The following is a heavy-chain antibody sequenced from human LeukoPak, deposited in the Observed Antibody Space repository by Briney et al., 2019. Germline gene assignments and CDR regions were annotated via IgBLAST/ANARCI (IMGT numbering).Heavy chain of an antibody. D-gene: IGHD1-26*01. CDR2: ITSSGSTI. CDR1: GFTFRSYG. V-gene: IGHV3-48*03. CDR3: ASEFIVGATFDY. J-gene: IGHJ4*02. Sequence: GGSLRLSCAASGFTFRSYGMNWVRQAPGMGLEWVSYITSSGSTIYYADSVKGRFTISRDNAKTSLYLQMNSLRAEDTAVYYCASEFIVGATFDYWGQGTLVTVSS.